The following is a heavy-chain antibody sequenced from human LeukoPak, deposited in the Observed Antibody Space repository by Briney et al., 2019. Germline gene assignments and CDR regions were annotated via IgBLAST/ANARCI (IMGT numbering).Heavy chain of an antibody. J-gene: IGHJ4*02. V-gene: IGHV3-20*04. CDR1: GFTFSSYA. Sequence: PSGGSLRLSCAASGFTFSSYAMTWVRQAPGKGLEWVSGINWNGGSTGYADSVKGRFTISRDNAKNSLYLQMNSLRAEDTALYYCARGSYRGRGFDYWGQGTLVTVSS. D-gene: IGHD3-10*01. CDR2: INWNGGST. CDR3: ARGSYRGRGFDY.